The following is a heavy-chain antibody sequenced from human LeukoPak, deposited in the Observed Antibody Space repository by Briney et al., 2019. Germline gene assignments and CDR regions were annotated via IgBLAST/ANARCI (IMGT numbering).Heavy chain of an antibody. J-gene: IGHJ4*02. CDR2: ISYDGSNK. Sequence: PGRSLRLSCAASGFTFSSYGMHWVRQAPGKGLEWVAVISYDGSNKYYADSVKGRFTISRDNSKNTLYLQMNSLRAEDTAVYYCAKVGGMITFGEYPTDYWGQGTLVSVSS. CDR1: GFTFSSYG. V-gene: IGHV3-30*18. D-gene: IGHD3-16*01. CDR3: AKVGGMITFGEYPTDY.